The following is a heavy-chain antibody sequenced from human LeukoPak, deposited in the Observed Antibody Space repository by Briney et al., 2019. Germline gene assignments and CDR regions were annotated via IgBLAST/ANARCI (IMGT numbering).Heavy chain of an antibody. J-gene: IGHJ4*02. CDR2: INHSGST. D-gene: IGHD4-17*01. CDR1: GGSFSGYY. CDR3: ARDNRVTTRSRQVGYFDY. Sequence: SETLSLTCAVYGGSFSGYYWSWIRQPPGKGLEWIGEINHSGSTNYNPSLKSRVTISVDTSKNQFSLKLSSVTAADTAVYYCARDNRVTTRSRQVGYFDYWGQGTLVTVSS. V-gene: IGHV4-34*01.